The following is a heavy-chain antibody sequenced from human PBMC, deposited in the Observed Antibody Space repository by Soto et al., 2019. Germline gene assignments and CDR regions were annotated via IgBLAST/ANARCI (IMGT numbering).Heavy chain of an antibody. J-gene: IGHJ5*02. V-gene: IGHV5-10-1*01. CDR3: ARHEPLMNWKPPQDRFNP. D-gene: IGHD1-1*01. Sequence: PGESLKISCRGFGYTFTSYWISWVRQMPGKGPEWGGKFDAADSNTKYCPSFQGHVIHPADKSISIAYLQWSSLQASDTAIYYCARHEPLMNWKPPQDRFNPWGQGTLVTVSS. CDR1: GYTFTSYW. CDR2: FDAADSNT.